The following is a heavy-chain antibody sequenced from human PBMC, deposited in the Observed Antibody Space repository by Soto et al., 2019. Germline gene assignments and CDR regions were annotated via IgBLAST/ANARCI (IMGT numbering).Heavy chain of an antibody. CDR3: ARIYCSGGSCYQFDY. CDR1: GFTFSSYW. V-gene: IGHV3-74*01. J-gene: IGHJ4*02. D-gene: IGHD2-15*01. CDR2: INSDGSST. Sequence: GSLRLSCAASGFTFSSYWMHWVRQAPGKGLVWVSRINSDGSSTSYADSVKGRFTISRDNAKNTLYLQMNSLRAEDTAVYYCARIYCSGGSCYQFDYWGQGTLVTVSS.